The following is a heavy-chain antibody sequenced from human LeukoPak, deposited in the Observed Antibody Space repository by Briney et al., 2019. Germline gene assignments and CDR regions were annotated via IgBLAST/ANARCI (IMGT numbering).Heavy chain of an antibody. J-gene: IGHJ4*02. CDR2: IDSSGTTI. Sequence: GGSLRLSCAASGFTFSSCEVNWVRQTPGKGLEWVSYIDSSGTTIYYADSVKGRFTSSRDNAKNSLHLQMNSLRADDTAVYYCARVGESYHDYWGQGTLVTVSS. CDR1: GFTFSSCE. V-gene: IGHV3-48*03. D-gene: IGHD1-26*01. CDR3: ARVGESYHDY.